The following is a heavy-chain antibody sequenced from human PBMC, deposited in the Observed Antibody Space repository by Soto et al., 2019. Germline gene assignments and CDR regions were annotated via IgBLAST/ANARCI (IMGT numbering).Heavy chain of an antibody. V-gene: IGHV1-2*06. CDR1: GYFFTSHY. Sequence: QVQLVQSGAEVEKPGASVKVSCKTSGYFFTSHYIHWVRLAPGRGLEWMGRINPNNGDTNSPQKFQGRVNITSDTSISTAYMEMSGLGSDDTALYYCAREITYGGGSFSLGLWGQGTLVTVSS. CDR2: INPNNGDT. D-gene: IGHD3-10*01. J-gene: IGHJ4*02. CDR3: AREITYGGGSFSLGL.